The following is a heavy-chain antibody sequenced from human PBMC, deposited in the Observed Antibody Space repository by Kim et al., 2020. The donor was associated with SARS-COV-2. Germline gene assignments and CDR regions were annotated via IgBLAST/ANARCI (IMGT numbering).Heavy chain of an antibody. CDR2: IYHSGST. V-gene: IGHV4-59*01. CDR1: GGSISSYY. CDR3: AGYYDILTGIDY. Sequence: SETLSLTCTVSGGSISSYYWSWIRQPPGKGLEWIGDIYHSGSTKYNPSLKSRVTISVDTSKNQFSLKLSSVTAADTAVYYCAGYYDILTGIDYWGQGTLVTVSS. D-gene: IGHD3-9*01. J-gene: IGHJ4*02.